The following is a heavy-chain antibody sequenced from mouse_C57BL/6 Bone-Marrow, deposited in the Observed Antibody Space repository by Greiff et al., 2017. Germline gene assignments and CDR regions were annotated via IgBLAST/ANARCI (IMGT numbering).Heavy chain of an antibody. CDR2: FHPYNGDT. J-gene: IGHJ2*01. Sequence: QVQLQQSGAELVKPGASVKMSCKASGYTFTTYPIEWVKQNHGKSLEWIGNFHPYNGDTKYNEKFKGKATLTVEKSSSTVYLQLSRLISDDSSVYYCARGSKFGGYYFDDWGQGTTLTVSA. CDR1: GYTFTTYP. V-gene: IGHV1-47*01. CDR3: ARGSKFGGYYFDD. D-gene: IGHD1-1*01.